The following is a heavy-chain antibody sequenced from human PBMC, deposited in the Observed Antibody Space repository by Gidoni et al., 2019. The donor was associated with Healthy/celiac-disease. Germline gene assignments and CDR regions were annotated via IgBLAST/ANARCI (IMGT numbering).Heavy chain of an antibody. CDR1: GFTFSSYA. CDR3: ARDLWSWGIVVVPAAASFGYGMDV. CDR2: ISYDGSNK. Sequence: QVQLVESGGGVVQPGRSLRLSCAASGFTFSSYAMHWVRQAPGKGLEWVAVISYDGSNKYYADSVKGRFTISRDNSKNTLYLQMNSLRAEDTAVYYCARDLWSWGIVVVPAAASFGYGMDVWGQGTTVTVSS. J-gene: IGHJ6*02. D-gene: IGHD2-2*01. V-gene: IGHV3-30*04.